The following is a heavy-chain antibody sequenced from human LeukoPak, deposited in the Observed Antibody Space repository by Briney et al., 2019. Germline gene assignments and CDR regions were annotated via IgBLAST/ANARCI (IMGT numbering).Heavy chain of an antibody. CDR2: INHSGST. Sequence: SETLSLTCAVYGGSFSGHYWTWIRQPPGKGLEWIGEINHSGSTNYNPSLKSRVTISVDTSKNQFSLKLSSVTAADTAVYYCARVPYSSGWYFDYWGQGTLVTVSS. V-gene: IGHV4-34*01. J-gene: IGHJ4*02. CDR1: GGSFSGHY. CDR3: ARVPYSSGWYFDY. D-gene: IGHD6-19*01.